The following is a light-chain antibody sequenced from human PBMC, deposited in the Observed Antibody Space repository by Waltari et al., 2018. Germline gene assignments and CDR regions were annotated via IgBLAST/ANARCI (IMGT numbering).Light chain of an antibody. J-gene: IGLJ2*01. Sequence: SSELTQDPAVSVALGQTVRITCQGESLRSSYARWYQQKPGQAPVLVIYGKNNRPSGIPDRFSGSSSGNTASLTITGAQAEDEADYYCNSRDSSGNLPFGGGTKLTVL. CDR1: SLRSSY. CDR3: NSRDSSGNLP. CDR2: GKN. V-gene: IGLV3-19*01.